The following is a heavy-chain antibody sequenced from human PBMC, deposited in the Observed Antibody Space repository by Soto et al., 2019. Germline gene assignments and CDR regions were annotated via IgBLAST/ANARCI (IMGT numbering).Heavy chain of an antibody. CDR3: AGGIAARPLGY. CDR2: IYHSGSI. V-gene: IGHV4-30-2*01. CDR1: GGSISSGGYS. J-gene: IGHJ4*02. D-gene: IGHD6-6*01. Sequence: SETLSLTCAVSGGSISSGGYSWSWIRQPPGKGLEWIGYIYHSGSIYYNPSLKSRVTISVDRSKNQFSLKLSSVTAADTAVYYCAGGIAARPLGYWGQGTLVTVSS.